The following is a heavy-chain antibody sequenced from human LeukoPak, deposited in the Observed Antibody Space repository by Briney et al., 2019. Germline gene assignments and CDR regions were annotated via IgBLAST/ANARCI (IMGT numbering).Heavy chain of an antibody. CDR1: GFTVSSNY. Sequence: GGSLRLSCAASGFTVSSNYMSWVRQAPGKGLEWVSVIYSGGSTYYADSVKGRFTISRDNSKNPLYLQMNSLRAEDTAVYYCAREAVDPLGTDYWGQGTLVTVSS. V-gene: IGHV3-53*01. D-gene: IGHD5-12*01. CDR3: AREAVDPLGTDY. CDR2: IYSGGST. J-gene: IGHJ4*02.